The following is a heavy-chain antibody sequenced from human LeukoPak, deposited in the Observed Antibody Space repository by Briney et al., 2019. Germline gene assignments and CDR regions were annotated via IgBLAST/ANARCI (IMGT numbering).Heavy chain of an antibody. Sequence: SVKVSCKASGGTFSSYAISWVRQAPGQGLEWMGGIIPIFGTANYAQKFQGRVTMTRDTSTSTVYMELSSLRSEDTALYYCARDLGYCFISGYSTLHYWGQGTLVTVSS. CDR1: GGTFSSYA. J-gene: IGHJ4*02. CDR3: ARDLGYCFISGYSTLHY. V-gene: IGHV1-69*05. CDR2: IIPIFGTA. D-gene: IGHD3-22*01.